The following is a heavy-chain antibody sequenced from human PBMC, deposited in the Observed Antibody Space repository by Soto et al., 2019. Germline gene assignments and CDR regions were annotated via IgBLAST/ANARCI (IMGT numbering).Heavy chain of an antibody. CDR1: GFTFTAYW. D-gene: IGHD2-21*01. V-gene: IGHV3-74*01. Sequence: EVQVVESGGGLVQPGGSLRLSCVASGFTFTAYWMHWVRQAPGQGLVWVSRIKFDGITASYADSVNGRFTISRDNAKNTVYLQMDSLRAEDTGMYYCARGIRNYYGADVWGQGTTVTVSS. CDR3: ARGIRNYYGADV. J-gene: IGHJ6*02. CDR2: IKFDGITA.